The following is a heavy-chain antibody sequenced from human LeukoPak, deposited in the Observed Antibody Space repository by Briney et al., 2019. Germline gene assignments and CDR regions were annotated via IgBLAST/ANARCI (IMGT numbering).Heavy chain of an antibody. J-gene: IGHJ3*02. CDR3: ARRGPRYCTNGVCPNDAFDI. CDR1: GFTFSSYS. D-gene: IGHD2-8*01. V-gene: IGHV3-48*01. Sequence: GGSLRLXCAASGFTFSSYSMNWVRRAPGKGLEWVSYISSSSSTIYYADSVKGRFTISRDNAKNSLYLQMNSLRAEDTAVYYCARRGPRYCTNGVCPNDAFDIWGQGTMVTVSS. CDR2: ISSSSSTI.